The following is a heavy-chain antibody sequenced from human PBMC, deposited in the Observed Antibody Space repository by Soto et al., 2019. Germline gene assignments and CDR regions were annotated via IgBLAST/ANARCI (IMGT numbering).Heavy chain of an antibody. CDR3: ARLGGYGGSTNCYGYYGMEV. Sequence: NPAETLSLTCTVSGGSISSGPYSWCWILHPPGKGLDWIGTFYYSGSTNYNPSLESRVTISVDTSKNQFSLKVSSVTAADTAVYYCARLGGYGGSTNCYGYYGMEVSVQGPTFTDPS. J-gene: IGHJ6*02. V-gene: IGHV4-39*01. CDR2: FYYSGST. CDR1: GGSISSGPYS. D-gene: IGHD2-2*01.